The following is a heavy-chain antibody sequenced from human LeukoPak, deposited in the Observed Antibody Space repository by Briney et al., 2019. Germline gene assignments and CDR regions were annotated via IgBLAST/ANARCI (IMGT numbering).Heavy chain of an antibody. D-gene: IGHD2-2*02. CDR1: GYTFTSYY. Sequence: ASVKVPCKASGYTFTSYYMHWVRQAPGQGLEWMGIINPSGGSTSYAQKFQGRVTMTRDTSTSTVYMELSSLRSEDTAVYYCARDTVVVPAAIPAAPQAFDYWGQGTLVTVSS. CDR2: INPSGGST. J-gene: IGHJ4*02. CDR3: ARDTVVVPAAIPAAPQAFDY. V-gene: IGHV1-46*01.